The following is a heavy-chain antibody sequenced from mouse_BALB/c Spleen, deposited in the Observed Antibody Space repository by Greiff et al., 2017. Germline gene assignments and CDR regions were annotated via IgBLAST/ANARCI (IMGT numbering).Heavy chain of an antibody. CDR1: GYTFTDYN. CDR2: INPNNGGT. J-gene: IGHJ1*01. D-gene: IGHD2-1*01. V-gene: IGHV1-18*01. Sequence: EVQGVESGPELVKPGASVKIPCKASGYTFTDYNMDWVKQSHGKSLEWIGDINPNNGGTIYNQKFKGKATLTVDKSSSTAYMELRSLTSEDTAVYYCARGALYGNYVYWYFDVWGAGTTVTVSS. CDR3: ARGALYGNYVYWYFDV.